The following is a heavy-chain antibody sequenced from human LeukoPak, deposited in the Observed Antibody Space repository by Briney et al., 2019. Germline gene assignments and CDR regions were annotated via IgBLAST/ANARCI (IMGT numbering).Heavy chain of an antibody. CDR3: ARDALYSSSSAVWFDP. V-gene: IGHV3-11*01. CDR2: ISSSGSTI. Sequence: GGSLRLSCAASGFTFSDYYMSWIRQAPGKGLEWVSYISSSGSTIYYADSVKGRFTISRDNAKNSLNLQMNSLRAEDTAVYYCARDALYSSSSAVWFDPWGQGTLVTVSS. D-gene: IGHD6-6*01. J-gene: IGHJ5*02. CDR1: GFTFSDYY.